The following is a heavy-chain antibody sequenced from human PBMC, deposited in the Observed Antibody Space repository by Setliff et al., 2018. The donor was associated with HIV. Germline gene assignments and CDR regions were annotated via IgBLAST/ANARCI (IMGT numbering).Heavy chain of an antibody. J-gene: IGHJ3*02. D-gene: IGHD2-8*01. CDR3: TNGVCLDAFDI. Sequence: SETLSLTCTVSGGSVSSGGYYWNWIRQRPGKGLEWIGHIYYSGSTSYNPSLKSRVTISVDTSTNVFSLKVNSVTAADTALYYCTNGVCLDAFDIWGQGTMVTVSS. V-gene: IGHV4-31*03. CDR1: GGSVSSGGYY. CDR2: IYYSGST.